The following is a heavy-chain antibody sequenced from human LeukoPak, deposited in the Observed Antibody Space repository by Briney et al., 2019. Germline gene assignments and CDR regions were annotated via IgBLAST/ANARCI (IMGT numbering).Heavy chain of an antibody. D-gene: IGHD1-7*01. Sequence: PSETLSLTCAVYGGSFSNYYWSWLRQPPGKGLEWSGEINDSGRTNYNPSPMSRVTVSVGTSKNQFSLRLTSGTATDTAVYYCARRWNYGRNYYLDVWGKGATVSVSS. J-gene: IGHJ6*03. CDR2: INDSGRT. CDR3: ARRWNYGRNYYLDV. CDR1: GGSFSNYY. V-gene: IGHV4-34*01.